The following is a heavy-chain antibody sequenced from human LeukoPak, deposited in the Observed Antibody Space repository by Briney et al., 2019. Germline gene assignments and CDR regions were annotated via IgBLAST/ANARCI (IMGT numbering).Heavy chain of an antibody. D-gene: IGHD3-10*01. V-gene: IGHV3-74*01. CDR3: ARGEGSRIWFGELPDH. CDR1: AFTFSTYW. J-gene: IGHJ5*02. Sequence: GGSLRLSCAASAFTFSTYWMHWVRQAPGKGLVWVSRINSDGSSTTYADSVKGRFTISRDNAKNTLYLQMNSLRAEDTAVYYCARGEGSRIWFGELPDHWGQGTLVTVSS. CDR2: INSDGSST.